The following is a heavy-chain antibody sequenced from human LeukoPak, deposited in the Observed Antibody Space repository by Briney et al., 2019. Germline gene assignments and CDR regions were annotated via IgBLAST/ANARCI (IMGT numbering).Heavy chain of an antibody. Sequence: TASETLSLTCTVSGGSISSSSYNWGWIRQPPGKGLEWIGSIYYSGSTYYNPSLKSRVTISVDTSKNQFSLKLSSVTAADTAVYYCARHGGYCSGGSCYFFDYWGQGTLVTVSS. J-gene: IGHJ4*02. CDR2: IYYSGST. V-gene: IGHV4-39*01. CDR3: ARHGGYCSGGSCYFFDY. CDR1: GGSISSSSYN. D-gene: IGHD2-15*01.